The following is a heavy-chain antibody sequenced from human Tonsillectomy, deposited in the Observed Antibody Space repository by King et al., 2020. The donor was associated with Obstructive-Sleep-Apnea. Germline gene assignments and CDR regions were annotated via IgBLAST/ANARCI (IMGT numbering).Heavy chain of an antibody. D-gene: IGHD2-2*01. CDR2: INPNSGGT. CDR3: ARDLGYCSSTSCYNWFDP. V-gene: IGHV1-2*02. CDR1: GYTFTVSY. J-gene: IGHJ5*02. Sequence: VQLLESGAEVKKPGASVKVSCKASGYTFTVSYMHWVLQALCQGLDCMGCINPNSGGTNYAQKFLGRVTMTRDTSISTAYMYLRRLRSDDTAVYYCARDLGYCSSTSCYNWFDPWGQGTLVTVSS.